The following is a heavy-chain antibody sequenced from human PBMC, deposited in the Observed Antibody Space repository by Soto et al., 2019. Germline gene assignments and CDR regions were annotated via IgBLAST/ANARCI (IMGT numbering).Heavy chain of an antibody. Sequence: GGSLRLSCAASGFTFSSYAMHWVRQAPGKGLEWVAVISYDGSNKYYADSVKGRFTISRDNSKNTLYLQMNSLRAEDTAVYYCARDLGTPYCSGGSCSPSYYYYGMDVWGQGTTVTVSS. D-gene: IGHD2-15*01. CDR2: ISYDGSNK. CDR1: GFTFSSYA. V-gene: IGHV3-30-3*01. CDR3: ARDLGTPYCSGGSCSPSYYYYGMDV. J-gene: IGHJ6*02.